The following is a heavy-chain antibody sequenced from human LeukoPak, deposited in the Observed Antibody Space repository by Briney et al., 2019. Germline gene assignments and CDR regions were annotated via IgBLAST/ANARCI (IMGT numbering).Heavy chain of an antibody. J-gene: IGHJ4*02. CDR2: ISYDGTNK. D-gene: IGHD6-13*01. V-gene: IGHV3-30*03. CDR3: PLRPSSWYYFDY. CDR1: GFTFSSYA. Sequence: PGGSLRLSCAASGFTFSSYAMSWVRQSPGKGLEWVAVISYDGTNKYYADSVRGRFTISRDNSKDTLFLQMNSLRGEDTAVYLTPLRPSSWYYFDYWGQGTLVTVSS.